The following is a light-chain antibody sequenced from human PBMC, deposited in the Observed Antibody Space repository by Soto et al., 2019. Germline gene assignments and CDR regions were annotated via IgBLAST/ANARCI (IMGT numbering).Light chain of an antibody. V-gene: IGLV1-40*01. J-gene: IGLJ2*01. CDR3: QSYDSSLSGVV. Sequence: QSVLTQPPSVSGAPGQRVTISCTGSSSNIGAGYDVHWYQQLPGTAPKFLIYDNKNRPSGVPDRFSGSKSATSASLAITGLQAEDEADYYCQSYDSSLSGVVFGGGTKLTV. CDR2: DNK. CDR1: SSNIGAGYD.